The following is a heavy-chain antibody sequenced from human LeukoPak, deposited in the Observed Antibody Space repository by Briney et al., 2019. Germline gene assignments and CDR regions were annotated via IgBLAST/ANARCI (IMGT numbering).Heavy chain of an antibody. J-gene: IGHJ5*02. CDR2: ISGDGSNT. V-gene: IGHV3-23*01. CDR1: GFTFSSFA. CDR3: ARGGDYNH. Sequence: PGGSLRLSCAASGFTFSSFAMNWVRQAPGKGLEWVSGISGDGSNTYNADSVKGRVTISRDNSKNMLYLQMNSLRAEDTAVYYCARGGDYNHWGQGTLVTVSS. D-gene: IGHD2-21*02.